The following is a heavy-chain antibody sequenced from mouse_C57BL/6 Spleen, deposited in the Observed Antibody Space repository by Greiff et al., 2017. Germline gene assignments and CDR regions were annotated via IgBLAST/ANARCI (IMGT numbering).Heavy chain of an antibody. Sequence: QVQLQQPGAELVMPGASVKLSCKASGYTFTSYWMHWVKQRPGQGLEWIGEIDPSDSYTNYNQKFKGKSTLTVDKSSSTAYMQLSSLTSEDSAVYYCARGGYYGNSYFGDWGQGTTLTVSS. CDR1: GYTFTSYW. D-gene: IGHD2-1*01. V-gene: IGHV1-69*01. J-gene: IGHJ2*01. CDR2: IDPSDSYT. CDR3: ARGGYYGNSYFGD.